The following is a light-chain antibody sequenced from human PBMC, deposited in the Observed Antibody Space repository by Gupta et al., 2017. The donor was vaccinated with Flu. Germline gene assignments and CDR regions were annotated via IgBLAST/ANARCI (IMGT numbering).Light chain of an antibody. CDR2: EVT. CDR1: SSDLGSYDH. V-gene: IGLV2-18*01. Sequence: QSALTQPPSVSGSPGQSVTISCTGSSSDLGSYDHVSWYQQPPGTAPKVIIYEVTNRPSGVPDRFSGSKSGNTASLTISGLQAEDEADYYCSLDTTSRTYVFGTGTKVTVL. CDR3: SLDTTSRTYV. J-gene: IGLJ1*01.